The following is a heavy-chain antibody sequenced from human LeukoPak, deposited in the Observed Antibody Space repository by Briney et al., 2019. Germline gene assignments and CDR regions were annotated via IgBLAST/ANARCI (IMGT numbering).Heavy chain of an antibody. J-gene: IGHJ3*01. D-gene: IGHD6-19*01. CDR3: AKEGTRSHSQWAFDF. CDR2: ISDGGTHL. Sequence: PGGSLRLSCAGSGSIFRNYGMHWVRQAPGQGLEWVAVISDGGTHLYYADSVKGRFTISRDNSESTMYLQMNSLGVEDTAVYYCAKEGTRSHSQWAFDFWGQGTMVTVSS. CDR1: GSIFRNYG. V-gene: IGHV3-30*18.